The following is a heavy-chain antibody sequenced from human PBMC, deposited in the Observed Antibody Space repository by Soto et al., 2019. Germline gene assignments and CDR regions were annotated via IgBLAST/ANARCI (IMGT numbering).Heavy chain of an antibody. CDR1: GGTFSSYA. D-gene: IGHD5-12*01. V-gene: IGHV1-69*13. CDR2: IIPIFGTA. J-gene: IGHJ6*02. CDR3: ASVATISDYYYYYGMDV. Sequence: SVKVSCKSSGGTFSSYAISWVRQAPGQGLEWMGGIIPIFGTANYAQKFQGRVTITADESTSTAYMELSSLRSEDTAVYYCASVATISDYYYYYGMDVWGQGTTVTVSS.